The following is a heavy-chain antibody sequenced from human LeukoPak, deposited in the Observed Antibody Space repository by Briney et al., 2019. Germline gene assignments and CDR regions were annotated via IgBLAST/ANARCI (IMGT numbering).Heavy chain of an antibody. D-gene: IGHD6-19*01. CDR1: GFPFSHAW. J-gene: IGHJ4*02. Sequence: GGSLRLSCAASGFPFSHAWMSWVRQAPGKGLELVGRIKSKTDGGTTDYAAPVKGRFTISKDDSKNTLYLQMNSLKTEDTAVYYCTTDNGYPGYSSGWYWDVFDYWGQGTLVTVSS. V-gene: IGHV3-15*01. CDR3: TTDNGYPGYSSGWYWDVFDY. CDR2: IKSKTDGGTT.